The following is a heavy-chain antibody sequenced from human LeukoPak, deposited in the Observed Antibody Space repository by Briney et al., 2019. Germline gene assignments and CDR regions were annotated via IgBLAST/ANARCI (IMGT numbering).Heavy chain of an antibody. Sequence: ASVKVSCKASGGTFSSYAISWVRQAPGQGLEWMGGIIPIFGTANYAQKLQGRVTITADESTSTAYMELSSLRSEDTAVYYCANLAVRHNWFDPWGQGTLVTVSS. J-gene: IGHJ5*02. CDR1: GGTFSSYA. D-gene: IGHD6-25*01. V-gene: IGHV1-69*13. CDR3: ANLAVRHNWFDP. CDR2: IIPIFGTA.